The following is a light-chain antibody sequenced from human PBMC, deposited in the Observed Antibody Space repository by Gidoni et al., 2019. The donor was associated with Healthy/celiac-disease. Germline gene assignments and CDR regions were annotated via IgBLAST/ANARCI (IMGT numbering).Light chain of an antibody. V-gene: IGLV2-23*02. CDR2: EVS. CDR1: SSDVGSYHL. Sequence: QSALTQPASVSGSPGQSITISCTGTSSDVGSYHLVSWYQQHPGKAPKRMIYEVSKRPSGVSNRFSGSKSGNTASLTIAGLQAEDEADYYCCSYAGSSTYVFGTGTKVTVL. J-gene: IGLJ1*01. CDR3: CSYAGSSTYV.